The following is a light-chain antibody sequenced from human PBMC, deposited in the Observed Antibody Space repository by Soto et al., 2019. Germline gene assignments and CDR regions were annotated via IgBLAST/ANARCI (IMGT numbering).Light chain of an antibody. Sequence: QSVLTQVASVSGSPGQSITISCTGTSSDVGTYDYVSWYQQHPGKAPKLMIYNVNYRPSGVSNRFSGSKSGSTASLTISGLQADVEADYYCSSYTKTTTVVFGGGTKLTVL. CDR3: SSYTKTTTVV. J-gene: IGLJ2*01. CDR2: NVN. CDR1: SSDVGTYDY. V-gene: IGLV2-14*03.